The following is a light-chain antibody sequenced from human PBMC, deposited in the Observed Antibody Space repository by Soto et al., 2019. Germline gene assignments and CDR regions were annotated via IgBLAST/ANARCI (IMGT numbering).Light chain of an antibody. J-gene: IGKJ4*01. CDR2: LGS. Sequence: DIVMTQSPLSLPVTPGEPASISCRSSQSLLHSNGYNYLDWYLQKPGQSPQLLIYLGSNRASGVPDRFSGSGSGTDFTLKISRVEAEDVGVYYCMQYYNWPLTFGGGTKVDIK. CDR3: MQYYNWPLT. CDR1: QSLLHSNGYNY. V-gene: IGKV2-28*01.